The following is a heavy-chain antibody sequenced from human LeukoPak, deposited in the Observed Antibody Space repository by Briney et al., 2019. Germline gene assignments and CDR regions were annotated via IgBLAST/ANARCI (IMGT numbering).Heavy chain of an antibody. CDR2: ISSSSSTI. D-gene: IGHD6-13*01. J-gene: IGHJ4*02. CDR3: VASTGYSSSWFYFDY. CDR1: GFTFSSYS. Sequence: PGGSLRLSCAASGFTFSSYSMNWVRQAPGKGLEGVSYISSSSSTIYYADSVKGRFTISRDNAKNSLYLQMNSLRAEDTAVYYCVASTGYSSSWFYFDYWGQGTLVTVSP. V-gene: IGHV3-48*01.